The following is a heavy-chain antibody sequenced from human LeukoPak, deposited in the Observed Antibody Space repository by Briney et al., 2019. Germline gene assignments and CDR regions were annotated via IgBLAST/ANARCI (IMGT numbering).Heavy chain of an antibody. CDR2: MTPEGRRM. V-gene: IGHV3-7*03. Sequence: GGSLRLSCAASGFTFSGHWMHWARQRPGKGLEWVANMTPEGRRMNYADSVRGRFTISRDNAKTSLSLQMSSLRVEDTAVYYCVRDADWAFNYWGQGTLVTVSS. J-gene: IGHJ4*02. CDR1: GFTFSGHW. CDR3: VRDADWAFNY. D-gene: IGHD3-9*01.